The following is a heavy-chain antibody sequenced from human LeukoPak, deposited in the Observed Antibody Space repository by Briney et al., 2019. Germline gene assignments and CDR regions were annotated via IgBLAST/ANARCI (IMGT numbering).Heavy chain of an antibody. CDR3: ARKTPGTSVDV. V-gene: IGHV4-39*01. D-gene: IGHD3-10*01. CDR2: ITNTGNT. J-gene: IGHJ6*02. Sequence: PSETLSLTCTVSGDSISNSAYYWVWIRQPPGKGLEWIGTITNTGNTYSNPSLKSRVTISIDTSKTQISLKFTSVTAADTAVFYCARKTPGTSVDVWGQGTPVTVSS. CDR1: GDSISNSAYY.